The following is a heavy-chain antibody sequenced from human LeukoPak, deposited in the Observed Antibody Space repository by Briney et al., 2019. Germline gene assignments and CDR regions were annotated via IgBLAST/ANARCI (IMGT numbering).Heavy chain of an antibody. CDR3: AGEIVIRSAMDV. Sequence: SETLSLTCAVSGGSKNNSNWWNWVRQPPGKGLEWIGEIYESGSTNYNPSLKSRVTIFVDKSKNQFSLKLTSVTAADTAVYYCAGEIVIRSAMDVWGQGITVTVSS. V-gene: IGHV4-4*02. CDR2: IYESGST. D-gene: IGHD2/OR15-2a*01. CDR1: GGSKNNSNW. J-gene: IGHJ6*02.